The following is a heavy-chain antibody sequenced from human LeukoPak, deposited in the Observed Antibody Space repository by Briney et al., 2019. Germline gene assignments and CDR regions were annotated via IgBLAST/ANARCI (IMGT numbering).Heavy chain of an antibody. Sequence: GGSLRLSCAASGFTFSSYAMSWVRQAPGKGLEWVSVISGSGSSTYYADSVKGRFTISRDNSKNTLYLQMNSLRAEDTAVYYCAKGRGGLSSSCTYWGQGTLVTVSS. CDR2: ISGSGSST. J-gene: IGHJ4*02. D-gene: IGHD6-13*01. V-gene: IGHV3-23*01. CDR1: GFTFSSYA. CDR3: AKGRGGLSSSCTY.